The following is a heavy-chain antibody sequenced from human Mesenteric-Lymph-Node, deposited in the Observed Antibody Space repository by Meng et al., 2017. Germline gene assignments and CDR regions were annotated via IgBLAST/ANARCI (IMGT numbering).Heavy chain of an antibody. V-gene: IGHV1-69*06. D-gene: IGHD6-19*01. CDR3: ARDSSSSSGWYSFQH. CDR2: IIPIFGTA. Sequence: SVKVSCKASGGTFSSYAISWVRQAPGQGLEWMGGIIPIFGTANYAQKFQGRVTITADKSTSTAYMELSSLRSEDTAVYYCARDSSSSSGWYSFQHWGQGTLVTVSS. CDR1: GGTFSSYA. J-gene: IGHJ1*01.